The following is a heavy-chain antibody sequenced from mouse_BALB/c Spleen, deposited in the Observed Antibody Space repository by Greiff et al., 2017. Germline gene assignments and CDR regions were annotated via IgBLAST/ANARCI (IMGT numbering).Heavy chain of an antibody. D-gene: IGHD1-1*02. CDR3: AREGLYGPFDY. V-gene: IGHV5-17*02. CDR2: ISSGSSTI. CDR1: GFTFSSFG. J-gene: IGHJ2*01. Sequence: EVNLVESGGGLVQPGGSRKLSCAASGFTFSSFGMHWVRQAPEKGLEWVAYISSGSSTIYYADTVKGRFTISRDNPKNTLFLQMTSLRSEDTAMYYCAREGLYGPFDYWGQGTTLTVSS.